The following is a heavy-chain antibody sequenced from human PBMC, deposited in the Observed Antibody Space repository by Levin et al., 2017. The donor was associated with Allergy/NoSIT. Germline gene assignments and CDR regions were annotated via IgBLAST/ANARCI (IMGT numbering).Heavy chain of an antibody. Sequence: PGGSLRLSCAASGFTFDKYAMHWVRQAPGKGLEWVSGISWNSGTIGYADSVKGRFTISRDYAKNSLYLQMNSLRPEDTALYYCAKDIRGRGYSYGSVDYWGQGTLVTVSS. J-gene: IGHJ4*02. CDR3: AKDIRGRGYSYGSVDY. D-gene: IGHD5-18*01. CDR1: GFTFDKYA. V-gene: IGHV3-9*01. CDR2: ISWNSGTI.